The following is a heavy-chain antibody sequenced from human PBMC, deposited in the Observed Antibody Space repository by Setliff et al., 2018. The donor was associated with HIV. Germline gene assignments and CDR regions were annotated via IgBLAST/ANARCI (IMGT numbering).Heavy chain of an antibody. CDR1: GFTFSSYE. CDR3: ARGSGYDKGAYHYYYGMDV. V-gene: IGHV3-48*03. Sequence: GGSLRLSCAASGFTFSSYEMDWFRQAPGKGLEWVSYITGSSDTIYYADSVKGRFTISRDNAKNSLYLQMNTLRAEDTAVYYCARGSGYDKGAYHYYYGMDVWGQGTTVTVSS. J-gene: IGHJ6*02. D-gene: IGHD5-12*01. CDR2: ITGSSDTI.